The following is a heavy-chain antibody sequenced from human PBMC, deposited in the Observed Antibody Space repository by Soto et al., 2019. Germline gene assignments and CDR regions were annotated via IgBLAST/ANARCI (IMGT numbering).Heavy chain of an antibody. J-gene: IGHJ5*02. D-gene: IGHD2-15*01. CDR3: AKDTVLVATPWYDP. V-gene: IGHV4-61*01. Sequence: PSETLSLTCTVSGGSVSSGSYYWSWIRQPPGKGLECVGYIYYSGSTNYNPSLKSRVTISVDTSKNQFSLKLSSVTAADTAVYYCAKDTVLVATPWYDPWGQGTLVTVSS. CDR2: IYYSGST. CDR1: GGSVSSGSYY.